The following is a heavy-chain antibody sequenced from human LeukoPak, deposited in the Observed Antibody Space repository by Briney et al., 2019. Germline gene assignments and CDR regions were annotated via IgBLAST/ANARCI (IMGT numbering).Heavy chain of an antibody. J-gene: IGHJ1*01. D-gene: IGHD6-13*01. CDR2: ISSSRSYI. CDR1: GFTFSSYS. CDR3: ARDILAAAGSAEYFQH. Sequence: GGSLRLSCAASGFTFSSYSMNWVRQAPGKGLEWVSSISSSRSYIYYADSVKGRFTISRDNAKNSLYLQMNSLRAEDTAVYYCARDILAAAGSAEYFQHWGQGTLVTVSS. V-gene: IGHV3-21*01.